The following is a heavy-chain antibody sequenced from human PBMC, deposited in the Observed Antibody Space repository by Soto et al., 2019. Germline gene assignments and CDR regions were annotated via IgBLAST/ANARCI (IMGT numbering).Heavy chain of an antibody. D-gene: IGHD6-13*01. CDR2: IIPILGTS. Sequence: QVQLVQSEAEVKKPGSSVKVSCKTSGGTFSSYAFSWVRQAPGQGLEWMGRIIPILGTSNYAQKFQGRVTITADESTSTAYMELSRLRSEDTAVYYGAKDGAKRDIAGGDYCDYCGQGTLVTVSS. CDR1: GGTFSSYA. J-gene: IGHJ4*02. CDR3: AKDGAKRDIAGGDYCDY. V-gene: IGHV1-69*18.